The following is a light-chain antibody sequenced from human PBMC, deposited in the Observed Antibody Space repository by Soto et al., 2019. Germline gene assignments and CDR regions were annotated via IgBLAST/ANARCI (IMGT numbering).Light chain of an antibody. V-gene: IGKV1-33*01. J-gene: IGKJ2*01. CDR1: QDISNS. CDR2: EAS. CDR3: QHYDNLPRYT. Sequence: DIQMTQSPSSQSTSVGERVTITCQASQDISNSLNWYQQKPGKAPNLLIYEASKLQTGVPSRFSGGGSGTHFTFTISNLQPEDIATYYCQHYDNLPRYTFCLGTKLEIK.